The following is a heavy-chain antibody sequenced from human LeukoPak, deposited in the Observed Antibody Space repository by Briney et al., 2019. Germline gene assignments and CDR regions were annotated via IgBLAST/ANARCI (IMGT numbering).Heavy chain of an antibody. Sequence: PSETLSLTCAVYGGSFSGYYWSWIRQPPGKGLEWIGEINHSGSTSYNPSLKSRVTISVDTSKNQFSLKLSSVTAADTAVYYCARGYCSSTSCYPSDYWGQGTLVTVSS. CDR2: INHSGST. V-gene: IGHV4-34*01. CDR3: ARGYCSSTSCYPSDY. D-gene: IGHD2-2*01. CDR1: GGSFSGYY. J-gene: IGHJ4*02.